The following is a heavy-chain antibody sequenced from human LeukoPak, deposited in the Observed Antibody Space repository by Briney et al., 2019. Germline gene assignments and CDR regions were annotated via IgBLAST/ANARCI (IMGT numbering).Heavy chain of an antibody. Sequence: GGSLRLSCAASGFTFSTYGMSWVRQAPGKGLEWASVIYSDFRTYYADSVKGRFIISKDTSKNTLYLQMNSLRADDTAVYYCARESGYAVGDFWGQGTLVTVSS. CDR1: GFTFSTYG. J-gene: IGHJ4*02. CDR3: ARESGYAVGDF. V-gene: IGHV3-53*01. D-gene: IGHD5-12*01. CDR2: IYSDFRT.